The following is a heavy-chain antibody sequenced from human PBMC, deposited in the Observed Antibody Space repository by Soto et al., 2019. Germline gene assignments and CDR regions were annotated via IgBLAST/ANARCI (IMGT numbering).Heavy chain of an antibody. V-gene: IGHV3-11*01. J-gene: IGHJ6*02. Sequence: PGGSLRLSCAASGFTFSDYYMSWIRQAPGKGLEWVSYISSSGSTIYYADSVKGRFTISRDNAKNSLYLQMNSLRAEDTAVYYCARDRKAGIIPRGDYYYGMDVWGQGTTVTVSS. CDR3: ARDRKAGIIPRGDYYYGMDV. CDR2: ISSSGSTI. D-gene: IGHD6-13*01. CDR1: GFTFSDYY.